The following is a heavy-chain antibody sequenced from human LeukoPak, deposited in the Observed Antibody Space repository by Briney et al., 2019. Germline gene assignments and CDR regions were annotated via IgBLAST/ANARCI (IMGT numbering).Heavy chain of an antibody. V-gene: IGHV3-23*01. CDR3: ARDAAYDRFDY. Sequence: GGSLRLSCAASGFTFSSYAMSWVRQAPGKRLEWVSAISGSGGSTYYADSVKGRFTISRDNAKNTLYLEMNSLRAEDTAVYYCARDAAYDRFDYWGQGTLVTVSS. CDR2: ISGSGGST. D-gene: IGHD3-22*01. CDR1: GFTFSSYA. J-gene: IGHJ4*02.